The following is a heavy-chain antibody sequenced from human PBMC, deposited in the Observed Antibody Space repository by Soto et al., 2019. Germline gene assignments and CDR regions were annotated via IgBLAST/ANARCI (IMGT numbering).Heavy chain of an antibody. Sequence: EVQLVQSGAEVKKPGESLKISCKGSGYSFTSYWIGWVRQMPGKGLEWMGIIYPGDSDTRYSPSFQGQVTISADKSISTAYLQWSSLKASDTAMYYCARRLGYCSSTSCYDGFDYWGQGTLVTVSS. V-gene: IGHV5-51*03. J-gene: IGHJ4*02. CDR2: IYPGDSDT. CDR1: GYSFTSYW. D-gene: IGHD2-2*01. CDR3: ARRLGYCSSTSCYDGFDY.